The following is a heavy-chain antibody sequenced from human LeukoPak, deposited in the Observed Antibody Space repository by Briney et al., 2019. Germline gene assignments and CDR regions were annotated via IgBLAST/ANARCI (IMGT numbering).Heavy chain of an antibody. CDR2: LYYSGST. Sequence: SETLSLTCTVSGGSISSRSNYWGWIRQPPGKGLEWIGSLYYSGSTYYNPSLKSRVTISVDTSQNQFSLKLSSVTAADTSVYYCARQAVITRVDYWGQGTLVTVSS. CDR1: GGSISSRSNY. D-gene: IGHD4-23*01. V-gene: IGHV4-39*01. J-gene: IGHJ4*02. CDR3: ARQAVITRVDY.